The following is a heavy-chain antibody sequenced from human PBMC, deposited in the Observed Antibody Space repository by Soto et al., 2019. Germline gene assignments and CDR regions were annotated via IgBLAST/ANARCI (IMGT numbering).Heavy chain of an antibody. D-gene: IGHD3-16*01. J-gene: IGHJ6*02. V-gene: IGHV3-23*01. CDR2: INGSGGIT. CDR1: GFTFSTSA. Sequence: GGSLRLSCATSGFTFSTSAMSWVRQAPGKGLEWVSAINGSGGITYSADSVKGRFTISRDNSKNILYLQMNSLRAEDTAVYYCAKVITDTGGYYYYSMDVWGQGT. CDR3: AKVITDTGGYYYYSMDV.